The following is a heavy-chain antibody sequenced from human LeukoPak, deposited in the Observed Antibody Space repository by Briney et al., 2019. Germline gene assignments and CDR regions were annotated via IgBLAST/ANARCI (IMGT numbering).Heavy chain of an antibody. J-gene: IGHJ4*02. V-gene: IGHV3-53*01. D-gene: IGHD6-19*01. CDR3: ARDRKNSGWYSDY. CDR2: TYSDGNT. CDR1: GFSVSSTY. Sequence: PGGSLRLSCAVSGFSVSSTYMTWVRQAPGKGLEWVSITYSDGNTYYAESVRGRFTVSRGYSKNTLYPQMNSLRAEDTAVYYCARDRKNSGWYSDYWGQGALVTVSS.